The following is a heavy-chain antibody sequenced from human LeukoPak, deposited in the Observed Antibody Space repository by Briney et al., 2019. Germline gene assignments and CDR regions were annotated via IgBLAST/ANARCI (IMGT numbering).Heavy chain of an antibody. Sequence: ASVKVSCKASGGTFSSYAISWVRQAPGQGLEWMGGIIPIFGTANYAQKFQGRVTITADKSTSTAYMELSSLRSEDTAVYYCARSGYCSSTSCYANGYYYYGMDVWSKGTTVTVSS. CDR1: GGTFSSYA. CDR3: ARSGYCSSTSCYANGYYYYGMDV. J-gene: IGHJ6*04. D-gene: IGHD2-2*03. CDR2: IIPIFGTA. V-gene: IGHV1-69*06.